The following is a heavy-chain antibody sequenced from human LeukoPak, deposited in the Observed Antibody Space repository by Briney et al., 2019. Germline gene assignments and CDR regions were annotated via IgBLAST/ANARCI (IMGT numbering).Heavy chain of an antibody. J-gene: IGHJ5*02. CDR3: ARDRAANQDWVEFDP. V-gene: IGHV3-30*02. D-gene: IGHD3/OR15-3a*01. Sequence: PGGSLRLSCAASGFTFSSYGMHWVRQAPGKGLEWVGLIRDSGEAFYADFARGRFAISRDESENTLYLQMNSLRVEDTAVYFCARDRAANQDWVEFDPWGQGTPVIVS. CDR1: GFTFSSYG. CDR2: IRDSGEA.